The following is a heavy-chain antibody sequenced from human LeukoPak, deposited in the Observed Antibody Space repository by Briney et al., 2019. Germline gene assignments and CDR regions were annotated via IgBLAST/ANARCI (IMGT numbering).Heavy chain of an antibody. J-gene: IGHJ3*02. Sequence: ASVKVTCKVSGYTLTELSMHWVRQAPGKGLEWMGGFDPEDGETIYAQKFQGRVTITEDTSTDTAYMELSSLRSEDTAVYYCAANQIVGAMNAFDIWGQGTMVTVSS. CDR3: AANQIVGAMNAFDI. CDR1: GYTLTELS. CDR2: FDPEDGET. V-gene: IGHV1-24*01. D-gene: IGHD1-26*01.